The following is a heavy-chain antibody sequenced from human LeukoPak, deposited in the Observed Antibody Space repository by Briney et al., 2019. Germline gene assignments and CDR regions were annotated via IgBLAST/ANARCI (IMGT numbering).Heavy chain of an antibody. CDR3: ARSRNYDSTGYNPTYYFDS. CDR2: IYNTVDV. Sequence: PWETLSLTCTVSGGSIIGSYWTWIRQSPGGGLEYIGYIYNTVDVNYSPSLESRVTISIDMSRSQFSLRLKSVTAADTAIYYCARSRNYDSTGYNPTYYFDSWGQGALVTVSS. V-gene: IGHV4-59*01. CDR1: GGSIIGSY. D-gene: IGHD3-22*01. J-gene: IGHJ4*02.